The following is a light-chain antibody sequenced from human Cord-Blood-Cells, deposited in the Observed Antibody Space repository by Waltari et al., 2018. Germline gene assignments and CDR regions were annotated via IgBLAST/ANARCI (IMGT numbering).Light chain of an antibody. CDR1: QSISSY. CDR3: QQSYSTPPWT. J-gene: IGKJ1*01. Sequence: DIQMTQSPSSLSASVGDRVTIPCRASQSISSYLNWYQQKPGKAPKLLIYAASSLQSGVPSRFSGSGSLTDFTLTISSLQPEDFATYYCQQSYSTPPWTFGQGTKVEIK. V-gene: IGKV1-39*01. CDR2: AAS.